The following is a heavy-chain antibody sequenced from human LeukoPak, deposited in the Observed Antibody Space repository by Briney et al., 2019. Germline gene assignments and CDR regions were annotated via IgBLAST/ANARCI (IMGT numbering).Heavy chain of an antibody. Sequence: SGPTLVKPTQTLTLTCTFSGFSLSTSGVGVGWIRQPPGKALEWLALIYWDDDKRYSPSLKSRLAITKDTSKNQVVLTMTNMDPVDTATYYCAHTHEYYDISTGYYHFDYWGQGTLVTVSS. D-gene: IGHD3-9*01. V-gene: IGHV2-5*02. CDR2: IYWDDDK. CDR3: AHTHEYYDISTGYYHFDY. J-gene: IGHJ4*02. CDR1: GFSLSTSGVG.